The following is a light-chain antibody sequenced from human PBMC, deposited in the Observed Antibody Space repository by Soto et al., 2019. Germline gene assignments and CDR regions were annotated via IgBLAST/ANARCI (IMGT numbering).Light chain of an antibody. CDR2: KAS. J-gene: IGKJ1*01. Sequence: DIQMTQSPSTLSVSVGDRVTITFRASQTISIWLAWYQQKPGKAPKLLIYKASTLKSGVPSRFSGSGSGTEFTLTISSLQPDDFATYYCQHYNSYSEAFGQGTKVDIK. V-gene: IGKV1-5*03. CDR3: QHYNSYSEA. CDR1: QTISIW.